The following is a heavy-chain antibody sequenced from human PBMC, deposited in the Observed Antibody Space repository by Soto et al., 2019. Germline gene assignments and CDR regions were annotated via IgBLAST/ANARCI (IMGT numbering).Heavy chain of an antibody. J-gene: IGHJ4*02. CDR3: ATSPYSYDTSGYLDY. D-gene: IGHD3-22*01. CDR2: IIPLFGTT. V-gene: IGHV1-69*12. Sequence: QVQLVQSGAEVKKPGSSVTVSCRASGGTFSNYAINWVRQAPGQGLEWMAGIIPLFGTTNYAQKFQGRVTXXADESTSTAYVELTSLRSEDTAVFYCATSPYSYDTSGYLDYWGQGTLVTVSS. CDR1: GGTFSNYA.